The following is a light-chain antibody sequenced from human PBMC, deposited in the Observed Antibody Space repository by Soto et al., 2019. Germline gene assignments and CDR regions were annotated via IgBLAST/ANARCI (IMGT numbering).Light chain of an antibody. CDR2: GAS. Sequence: EIVLTQSPGTLSLSPGERATLSCRASQSVSSSYLAWYQQKPGQAPRLLIYGASSRATGIPDRFSGSGSGTDFTLTINSLEPEDCAVYYCRQYGNSLLTFGGGTKVEI. J-gene: IGKJ4*01. V-gene: IGKV3-20*01. CDR3: RQYGNSLLT. CDR1: QSVSSSY.